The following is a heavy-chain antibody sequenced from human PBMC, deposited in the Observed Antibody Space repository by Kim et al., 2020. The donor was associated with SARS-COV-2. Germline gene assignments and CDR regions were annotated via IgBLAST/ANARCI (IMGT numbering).Heavy chain of an antibody. V-gene: IGHV3-11*06. D-gene: IGHD4-17*01. CDR2: MSSTTGYT. CDR1: GFTFSDYH. CDR3: ARLSGDYSYFDY. J-gene: IGHJ4*02. Sequence: GGSLRLSCAASGFTFSDYHMNWIRQAPGKGLEWVSYMSSTTGYTNYADPVKGRFTISRDNAKNSLYLQINSLRAEDTAVYYCARLSGDYSYFDYWGQGTLVTVSS.